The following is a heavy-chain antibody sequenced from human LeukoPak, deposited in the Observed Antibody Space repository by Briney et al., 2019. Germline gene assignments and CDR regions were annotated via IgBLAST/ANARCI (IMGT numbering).Heavy chain of an antibody. CDR3: ARIRLTSPYYYGSGSYYKGQNYFDY. D-gene: IGHD3-10*01. V-gene: IGHV4-39*01. J-gene: IGHJ4*02. CDR1: GGSMSSSSYF. CDR2: SYYSGNT. Sequence: PSETLPLICTVYGGSMSSSSYFRRRVPPPPGLGLAWIGGSYYSGNTYYIPSLKSRLTVPVDTSKNQFSLKLSSVTAADTAVYYCARIRLTSPYYYGSGSYYKGQNYFDYWGQGTLVTVSS.